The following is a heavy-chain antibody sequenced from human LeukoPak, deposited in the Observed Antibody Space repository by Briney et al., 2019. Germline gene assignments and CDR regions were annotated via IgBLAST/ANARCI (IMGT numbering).Heavy chain of an antibody. CDR2: ISAYNGNT. CDR3: ARVLSGYPYYYYYYMDV. D-gene: IGHD3-3*01. V-gene: IGHV1-18*01. J-gene: IGHJ6*03. CDR1: GYTFTSYG. Sequence: WASVKVSCKASGYTFTSYGISWVRQAPGQGLEWMGWISAYNGNTNYAQKLQGRVTMTTDTSTSTAYMELRSLRSDDTAVYYCARVLSGYPYYYYYYMDVWGKGTTVTVSS.